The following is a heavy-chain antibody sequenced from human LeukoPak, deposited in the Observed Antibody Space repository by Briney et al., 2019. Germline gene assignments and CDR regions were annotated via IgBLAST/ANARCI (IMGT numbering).Heavy chain of an antibody. CDR3: ARHPSMTTALFDY. CDR1: GGSFSGYY. Sequence: PSETLSLTCAVYGGSFSGYYWSWIRQPPGKGLEWIGSIFYSGSTYYNPSLKSRVTISVDTSKNHISLRMSSVTAADTAVYYCARHPSMTTALFDYWGQGTLVTVSS. D-gene: IGHD4-17*01. V-gene: IGHV4-34*12. J-gene: IGHJ4*02. CDR2: IFYSGST.